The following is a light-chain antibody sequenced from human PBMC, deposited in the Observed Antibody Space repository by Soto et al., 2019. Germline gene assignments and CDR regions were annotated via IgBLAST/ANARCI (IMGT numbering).Light chain of an antibody. V-gene: IGKV3-20*01. Sequence: EIVLTQSPGTLSLSPGERATLSCTASQTISSSYLAWYQQKPGQAPRLLIHGTSRRATGIPDRFSGSGSGADFTLTISRLEPEDFVVYYCQQYGTTPRTFGQGTKVEIK. J-gene: IGKJ1*01. CDR2: GTS. CDR1: QTISSSY. CDR3: QQYGTTPRT.